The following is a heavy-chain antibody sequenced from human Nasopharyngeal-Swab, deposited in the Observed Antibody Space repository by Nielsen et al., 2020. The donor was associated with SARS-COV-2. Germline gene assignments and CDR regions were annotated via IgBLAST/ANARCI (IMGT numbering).Heavy chain of an antibody. CDR1: GFSFSSYD. D-gene: IGHD2-15*01. Sequence: GESLKISCAASGFSFSSYDMHWVRQPAGKGLEWVPGIGTSGDPYYAGSVKGRFTISRENAKNSLYLQLNSVRAGDTAVYYCARGLRYCSGTLCYTDAFDIWGQGTMVTVSS. V-gene: IGHV3-13*05. CDR3: ARGLRYCSGTLCYTDAFDI. CDR2: IGTSGDP. J-gene: IGHJ3*02.